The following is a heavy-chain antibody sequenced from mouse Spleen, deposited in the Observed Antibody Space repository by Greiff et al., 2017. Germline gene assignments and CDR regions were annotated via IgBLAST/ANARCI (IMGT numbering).Heavy chain of an antibody. CDR3: ARRTSTEYYFDY. D-gene: IGHD4-1*02. CDR1: GFTFSDYY. V-gene: IGHV5-4*02. J-gene: IGHJ2*01. CDR2: ISDGGSYT. Sequence: EVQRVESGGGLVKPGGSLKLSCAASGFTFSDYYMYWVRQTPEKRLEWVATISDGGSYTYYPDSVKGRFTISRDNAKNTLYLQMSSLRSEDTAMYYCARRTSTEYYFDYWGQGTTLTVSS.